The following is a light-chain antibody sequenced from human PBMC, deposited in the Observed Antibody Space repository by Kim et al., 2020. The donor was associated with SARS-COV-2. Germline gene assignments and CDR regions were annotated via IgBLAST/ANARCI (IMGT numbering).Light chain of an antibody. J-gene: IGKJ2*01. CDR2: AAS. Sequence: DIQMTQSPSSLSASVGDRVTIACRASQNIRYYLNWYQQKPGKAPKVLIYAASNLQSGVPSRFSGSGSGTDFTLTISSLQPEDFATYYCQQSRTIPRTFGQGTKLEIK. CDR1: QNIRYY. CDR3: QQSRTIPRT. V-gene: IGKV1-39*01.